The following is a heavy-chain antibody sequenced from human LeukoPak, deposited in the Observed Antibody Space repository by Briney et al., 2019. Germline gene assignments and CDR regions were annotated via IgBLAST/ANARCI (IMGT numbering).Heavy chain of an antibody. D-gene: IGHD3-10*01. CDR2: IYYSGST. CDR1: GGSITSYY. Sequence: PSETLSLTCTVSGGSITSYYWHWIRQPPGKGLEWIGYIYYSGSTNYNPSLTSRVTISLDTSSKQFSLTLQPVRAADTAVYYCARDRGRATWFDPWGQGTVVTVPS. CDR3: ARDRGRATWFDP. J-gene: IGHJ5*02. V-gene: IGHV4-59*01.